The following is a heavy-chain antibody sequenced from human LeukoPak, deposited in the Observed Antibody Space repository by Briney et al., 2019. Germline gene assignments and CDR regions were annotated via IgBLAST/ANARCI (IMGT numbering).Heavy chain of an antibody. CDR1: GAPFSGYY. CDR3: ASTTYYYDTSGYTGNAFDI. V-gene: IGHV4-34*01. Sequence: SETLSLTCAVYGAPFSGYYWTWIRQPPGKGLEWIVEINHGGGTNCNPSLRCRVTITVDASKTTFSLKLNFVTVADTAVDYCASTTYYYDTSGYTGNAFDIWGQGTMVTVSS. CDR2: INHGGGT. J-gene: IGHJ3*02. D-gene: IGHD3-22*01.